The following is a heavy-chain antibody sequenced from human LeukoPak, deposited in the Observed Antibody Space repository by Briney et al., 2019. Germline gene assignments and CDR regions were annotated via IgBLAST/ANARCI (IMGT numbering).Heavy chain of an antibody. J-gene: IGHJ6*03. CDR3: TGDPGYARYVDA. CDR2: IHHTGST. Sequence: PSETLTLTCTVSGHSITSDHYWAWVRQPPGKGLEWIGSIHHTGSTYYNPALISRITISVDTSKHQYSLKLGSVTAADTAVYFCTGDPGYARYVDAWGKGTTVTVSS. D-gene: IGHD1-1*01. CDR1: GHSITSDHY. V-gene: IGHV4-38-2*02.